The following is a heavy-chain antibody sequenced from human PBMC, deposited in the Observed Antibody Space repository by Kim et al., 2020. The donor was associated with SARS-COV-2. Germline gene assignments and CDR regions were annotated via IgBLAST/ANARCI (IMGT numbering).Heavy chain of an antibody. D-gene: IGHD5-12*01. CDR1: GGSISSYY. CDR3: ARDEGGYDRGGHFDY. V-gene: IGHV4-59*01. J-gene: IGHJ4*02. Sequence: SETLSLTCTVSGGSISSYYWSWIRQPPGKGLEWIGYLYYSGSTNYNPSLKSRVNISVDTSKNQFSLKLSSVTAADTAVYYCARDEGGYDRGGHFDYWGQGTLVTVSS. CDR2: LYYSGST.